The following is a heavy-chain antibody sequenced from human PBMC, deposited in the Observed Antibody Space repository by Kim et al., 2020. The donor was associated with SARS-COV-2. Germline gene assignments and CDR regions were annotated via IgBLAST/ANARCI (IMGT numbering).Heavy chain of an antibody. V-gene: IGHV3-7*01. J-gene: IGHJ3*01. D-gene: IGHD2-15*01. CDR2: IQPDGSEG. CDR3: VRWDAFDL. CDR1: GFTFSYYW. Sequence: GGSLRLSCTASGFTFSYYWMTWVRQAPGKGLEWVANIQPDGSEGYYVDSVKGRFSVSRDNTDNSLYLQLSSLTVGDTAMYYCVRWDAFDLWGQGTTVTVS.